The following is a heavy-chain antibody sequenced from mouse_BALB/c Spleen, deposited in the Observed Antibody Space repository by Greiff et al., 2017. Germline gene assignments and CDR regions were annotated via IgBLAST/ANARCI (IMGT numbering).Heavy chain of an antibody. CDR2: INPNNGGT. J-gene: IGHJ4*01. CDR3: ARWTMITDYAMDY. Sequence: VQLQQSGPGLVKPGASVKIPCKASGYTFTDYNMDWVKQSHGKSLEWIGDINPNNGGTIYNQKFKGKATLTVDKSSSTAYMELRSLTSEDTAVYYCARWTMITDYAMDYWGQGTSVTVSS. D-gene: IGHD2-4*01. CDR1: GYTFTDYN. V-gene: IGHV1-18*01.